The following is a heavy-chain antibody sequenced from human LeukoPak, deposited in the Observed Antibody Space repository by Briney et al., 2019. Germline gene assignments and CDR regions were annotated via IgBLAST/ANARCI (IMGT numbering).Heavy chain of an antibody. V-gene: IGHV1-46*01. J-gene: IGHJ4*02. Sequence: ASVKVSCKASGHTFSNYYMHWVRQAPGQGLEWMGIIGTSGSTTYLQKIQGRVTMTRDTSTSSVYMELSSLRSDDTAVYYCAREYPNTLYFDQWGQGTLVSVSS. D-gene: IGHD1/OR15-1a*01. CDR1: GHTFSNYY. CDR3: AREYPNTLYFDQ. CDR2: IGTSGST.